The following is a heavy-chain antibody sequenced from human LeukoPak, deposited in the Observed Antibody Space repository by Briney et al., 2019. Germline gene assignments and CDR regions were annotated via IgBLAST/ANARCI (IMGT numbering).Heavy chain of an antibody. CDR1: GFTFDDYA. J-gene: IGHJ4*02. V-gene: IGHV3-9*03. CDR3: AKGGYSYCDLEGYFDY. Sequence: GRSLRLSCAASGFTFDDYAMHWVRQAPGKGLEWVSGISWNSGSIGYADSVKGRFTISRDNAKNSLYLQMNSLRAEDMALYYCAKGGYSYCDLEGYFDYWGQGTLVTVSS. D-gene: IGHD5-18*01. CDR2: ISWNSGSI.